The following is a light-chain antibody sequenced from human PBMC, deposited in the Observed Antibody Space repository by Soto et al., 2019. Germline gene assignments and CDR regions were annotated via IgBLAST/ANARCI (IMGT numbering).Light chain of an antibody. CDR1: QDIASY. Sequence: DIQLTQSPSFLSASVGDRVTITCRASQDIASYLGWYQQKPGKAPKLLIYAASTLQSGVPSRFSGSGTATEFTLTITSLQPEDFATYHCQLLNRFPPLTFGGGTQVEIK. V-gene: IGKV1-9*01. CDR3: QLLNRFPPLT. J-gene: IGKJ4*01. CDR2: AAS.